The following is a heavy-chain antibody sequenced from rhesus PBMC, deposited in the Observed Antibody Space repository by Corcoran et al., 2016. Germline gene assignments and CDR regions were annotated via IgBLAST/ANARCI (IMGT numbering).Heavy chain of an antibody. CDR1: GFTFSSYG. V-gene: IGHV3S5*01. CDR3: AKDPNTVTTVDY. D-gene: IGHD4-23*01. Sequence: EVQLVESGGGLVQPGGSLRLSCAASGFTFSSYGMSWVRQAPGKGLEWVSYISNGGGSTDYADSVKGRFTISRDNSKNTLSLQMNSLRAEDTAVYYCAKDPNTVTTVDYWGQGVLVTVSS. CDR2: ISNGGGST. J-gene: IGHJ4*01.